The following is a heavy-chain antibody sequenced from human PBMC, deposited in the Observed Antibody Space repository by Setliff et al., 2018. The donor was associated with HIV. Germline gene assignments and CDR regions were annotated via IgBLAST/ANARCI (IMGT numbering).Heavy chain of an antibody. J-gene: IGHJ4*02. Sequence: SETLSLTCTVSGASSIYYWGWIRQPPGKGLEWIGSVYHRGNTYYNPSLKSRLTISIDTSKNQFSLELNSVTAADTAVYYCAKDRSGSYRTFDYWGPGILVTVS. CDR2: VYHRGNT. D-gene: IGHD1-26*01. V-gene: IGHV4-39*07. CDR1: GASSIYY. CDR3: AKDRSGSYRTFDY.